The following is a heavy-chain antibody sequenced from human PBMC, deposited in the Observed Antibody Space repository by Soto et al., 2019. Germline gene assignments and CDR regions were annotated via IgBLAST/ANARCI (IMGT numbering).Heavy chain of an antibody. D-gene: IGHD3-22*01. CDR1: GFNFSGSA. CDR3: TRRDSSGYYCFDY. J-gene: IGHJ4*02. CDR2: IRSKANSYAT. V-gene: IGHV3-73*01. Sequence: GGSLRLSCAASGFNFSGSAMHWVRQASGKGLEWVGRIRSKANSYATAYAASVKGRFTISRDDSKNTAYLQMNSLKTEDTAVYYCTRRDSSGYYCFDYWGQGTLVTVSS.